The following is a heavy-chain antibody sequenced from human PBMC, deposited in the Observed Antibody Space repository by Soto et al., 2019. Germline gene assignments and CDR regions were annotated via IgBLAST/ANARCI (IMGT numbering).Heavy chain of an antibody. CDR1: GGSISSYD. V-gene: IGHV4-59*01. CDR3: ARTGGTTSVYYYYYMDV. J-gene: IGHJ6*03. D-gene: IGHD1-1*01. Sequence: SETLSLTCTVSGGSISSYDWSWIRQPPGKGLEWIGYIYYSGSTNYNPSLKSRVTISVDTSKNQFSLKLSSVTAADTAVYYCARTGGTTSVYYYYYMDVWGKGTTVTVSS. CDR2: IYYSGST.